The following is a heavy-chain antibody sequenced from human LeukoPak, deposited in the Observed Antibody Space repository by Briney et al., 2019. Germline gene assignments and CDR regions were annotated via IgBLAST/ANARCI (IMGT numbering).Heavy chain of an antibody. CDR1: GITFSSYW. V-gene: IGHV3-7*03. CDR3: VRARYSADSYYFDY. J-gene: IGHJ4*02. Sequence: PGGSLRLSCADSGITFSSYWMSWVRQAPGKGLEWEANIKQDGGEKYYVDSVKGRFTISRDKAKNSLYLQMNSLRAEDTAVYYCVRARYSADSYYFDYWGQGTLVTVSS. D-gene: IGHD5-18*01. CDR2: IKQDGGEK.